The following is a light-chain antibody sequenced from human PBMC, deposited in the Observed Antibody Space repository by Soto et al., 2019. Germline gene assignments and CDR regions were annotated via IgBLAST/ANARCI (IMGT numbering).Light chain of an antibody. Sequence: QSALTQPPSASGSPGQSVTISCTGTGSDIGGYNFVSWYQQHPGKVPKLIIYEVNKRPSGVPDRFSGSKSGNTASLTVSGRQADDEADYDCSSYAGTNNRYVFGTGTKLTVL. CDR2: EVN. CDR1: GSDIGGYNF. CDR3: SSYAGTNNRYV. V-gene: IGLV2-8*01. J-gene: IGLJ1*01.